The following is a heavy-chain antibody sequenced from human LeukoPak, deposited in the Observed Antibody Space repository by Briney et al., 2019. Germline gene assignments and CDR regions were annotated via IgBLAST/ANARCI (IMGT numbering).Heavy chain of an antibody. V-gene: IGHV4-34*01. J-gene: IGHJ5*02. CDR1: GGSFSGYY. CDR2: INHSGST. Sequence: TSETLSLTCAVYGGSFSGYYWSWIRQPPGKGLEWIGEINHSGSTNYNPSLKSRVTISVDTSKNQFSLKLSSVTAADTAVYYCARGGARITIFGVRRYWFDPWGQGTLVTVSS. CDR3: ARGGARITIFGVRRYWFDP. D-gene: IGHD3-3*01.